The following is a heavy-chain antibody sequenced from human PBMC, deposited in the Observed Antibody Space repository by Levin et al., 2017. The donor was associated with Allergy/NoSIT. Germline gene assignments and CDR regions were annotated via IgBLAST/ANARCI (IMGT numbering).Heavy chain of an antibody. J-gene: IGHJ4*02. CDR2: INSLGNTI. D-gene: IGHD3-22*01. CDR1: GFSFSDYS. V-gene: IGHV3-11*01. CDR3: AKGMIVSSGSDY. Sequence: SGGSLRLSCAASGFSFSDYSMSWVRQAPGKGLEWVSYINSLGNTIYYAASVKGRFTISRDNVQKSLYLQMNRLRVEDTAVYYCAKGMIVSSGSDYWGQGTLVTVSS.